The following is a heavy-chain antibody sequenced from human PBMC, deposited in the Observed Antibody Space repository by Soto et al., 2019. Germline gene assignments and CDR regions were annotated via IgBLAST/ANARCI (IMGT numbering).Heavy chain of an antibody. D-gene: IGHD4-17*01. CDR1: GFTSSSYG. J-gene: IGHJ4*02. V-gene: IGHV3-33*01. CDR3: ARGSKRDYKYFNL. CDR2: LWYDGSNR. Sequence: PGGSLRLSCAASGFTSSSYGMHWVRQAPGKGLAWVAVLWYDGSNRYYADSVKGRFTVSRYNSKNTLYLQMNGLRAEDTAVYYCARGSKRDYKYFNLWGPGTLVTLSS.